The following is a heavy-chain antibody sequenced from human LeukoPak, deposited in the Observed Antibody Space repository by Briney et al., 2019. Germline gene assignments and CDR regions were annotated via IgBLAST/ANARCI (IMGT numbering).Heavy chain of an antibody. J-gene: IGHJ4*02. D-gene: IGHD3-10*01. CDR1: GGSITSDDYY. CDR2: IYYSGST. CDR3: ARDTRRFYASGSPPGDY. V-gene: IGHV4-30-4*01. Sequence: SETLSLTCTVSGGSITSDDYYWSWIRQPPGKGLEWIGYIYYSGSTYYNPSLESRVTISVDTSKNQFSLKLTSVTAADTAVYYCARDTRRFYASGSPPGDYWGQGTQVTVSS.